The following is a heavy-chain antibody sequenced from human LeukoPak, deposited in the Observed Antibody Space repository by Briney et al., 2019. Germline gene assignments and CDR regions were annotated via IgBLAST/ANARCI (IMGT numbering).Heavy chain of an antibody. CDR3: AASYYYDSTFDS. CDR1: GYSISSGYY. V-gene: IGHV4-38-2*02. CDR2: IFHTGRT. Sequence: SETLSLTCTVSGYSISSGYYWGWFRQPPGKGLEWIGYIFHTGRTDYNRSLKSRVTLSVDTSKTQFSLSLSSVTAADTAVYYCAASYYYDSTFDSWGQGTLVTVSS. D-gene: IGHD3-22*01. J-gene: IGHJ4*02.